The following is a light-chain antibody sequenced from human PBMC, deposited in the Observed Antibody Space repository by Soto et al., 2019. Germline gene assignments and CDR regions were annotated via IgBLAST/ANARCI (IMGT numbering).Light chain of an antibody. J-gene: IGLJ1*01. V-gene: IGLV2-14*01. CDR3: SSYTSSSIPYV. CDR1: NSDVGGYNF. CDR2: DVS. Sequence: QSALTQPASVSGSPGQSITISCTGTNSDVGGYNFVSWYQQHPGKAPKLMIYDVSTRPSGVSNRFSGSKSGNTASLNISGLQAEDEADYYCSSYTSSSIPYVFGIGTKLTVL.